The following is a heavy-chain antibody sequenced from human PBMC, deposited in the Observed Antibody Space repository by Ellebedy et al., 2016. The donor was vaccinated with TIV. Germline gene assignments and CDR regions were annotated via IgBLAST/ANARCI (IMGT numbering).Heavy chain of an antibody. CDR3: AKDLLHYTYYNGSGSYYDY. CDR2: ISYDGSNK. J-gene: IGHJ4*02. CDR1: GFTFSSYG. Sequence: GESLKISXAVSGFTFSSYGMHWVRQAPGKGLEWVAVISYDGSNKYYADSVKGRFTISRDNSKKTLYLQMNSLRAEDTAVYYCAKDLLHYTYYNGSGSYYDYWGQGTLVNGSS. D-gene: IGHD3-10*01. V-gene: IGHV3-30*18.